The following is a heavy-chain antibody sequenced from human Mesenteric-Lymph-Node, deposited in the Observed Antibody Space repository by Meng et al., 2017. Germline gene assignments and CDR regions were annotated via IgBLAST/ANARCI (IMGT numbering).Heavy chain of an antibody. D-gene: IGHD6-19*01. Sequence: VHLPESVPGPVRPSGTLSLTCAGSGGSISSSNWWSWVRQPPGKGLELIGEIYHSGSTNYNPSLKSRVTISVDKSKNQFSLNLSSVTAADTAVYYCARVGQWLPFDYWGQGTLVTVSS. V-gene: IGHV4-4*02. CDR3: ARVGQWLPFDY. J-gene: IGHJ4*02. CDR1: GGSISSSNW. CDR2: IYHSGST.